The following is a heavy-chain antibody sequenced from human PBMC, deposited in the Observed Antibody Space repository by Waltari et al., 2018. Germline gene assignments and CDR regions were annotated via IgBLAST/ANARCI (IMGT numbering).Heavy chain of an antibody. V-gene: IGHV3-49*04. Sequence: EVQLVESGGGLVQPGRSLRVSCTASGLTFGDYALSWVRTAPGKGLEWVGCIRSKAYGGTTEYAASVKGRFTISRDDSKSIAYLQMNSLKTEDTAVYYCTRDDLAAAGTYYYYGMDVWGQGTTVTVSS. CDR1: GLTFGDYA. CDR3: TRDDLAAAGTYYYYGMDV. J-gene: IGHJ6*02. D-gene: IGHD6-13*01. CDR2: IRSKAYGGTT.